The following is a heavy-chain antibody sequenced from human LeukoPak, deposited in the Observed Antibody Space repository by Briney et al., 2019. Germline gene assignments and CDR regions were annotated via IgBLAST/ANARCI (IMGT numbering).Heavy chain of an antibody. D-gene: IGHD3-10*01. Sequence: SETLSLTCTVSGCSISSGYYWSWIRQPPGKGLEWIGEINHSGSTNYNPSLKSRVTISVDTSKNQFSLKLSSVTAADTAVYYCARRRSYMVRGVKRQNYNWFDPWGQGTLVTVSS. J-gene: IGHJ5*02. CDR3: ARRRSYMVRGVKRQNYNWFDP. CDR2: INHSGST. CDR1: GCSISSGYY. V-gene: IGHV4-34*01.